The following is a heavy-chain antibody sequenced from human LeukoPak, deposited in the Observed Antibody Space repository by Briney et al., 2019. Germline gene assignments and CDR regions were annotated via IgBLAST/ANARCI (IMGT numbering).Heavy chain of an antibody. D-gene: IGHD3-10*01. CDR3: ARFGTYYYGSGSLDY. CDR2: ISAYNGNT. Sequence: GASVKVSCKASGYTFTSYGISWVRQAPGQGLEWMGWISAYNGNTNYAQKLQGRVTMTTDTSTSTAYMELRSLRSDDTAVYYCARFGTYYYGSGSLDYWGQGTLVTVSS. V-gene: IGHV1-18*01. CDR1: GYTFTSYG. J-gene: IGHJ4*02.